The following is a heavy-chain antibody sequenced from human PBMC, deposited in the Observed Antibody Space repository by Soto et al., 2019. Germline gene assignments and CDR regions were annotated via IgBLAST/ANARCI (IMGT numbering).Heavy chain of an antibody. CDR2: ISYHGTNK. D-gene: IGHD5-18*01. CDR1: GFTFSSYG. J-gene: IGHJ4*02. CDR3: AKSDVDTAMVVDY. V-gene: IGHV3-30*18. Sequence: GSLRLSCAASGFTFSSYGMHWVRQAPGKGLEWVAIISYHGTNKYYADSVKGRFTISRDNSKNTLFLQMNSLRPEDTAVYYCAKSDVDTAMVVDYWGQGTLVTVSS.